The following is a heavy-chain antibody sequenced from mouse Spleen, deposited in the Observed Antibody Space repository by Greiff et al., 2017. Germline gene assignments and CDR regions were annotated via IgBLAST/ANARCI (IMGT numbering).Heavy chain of an antibody. CDR3: AIRGHYYGSSDSIDY. V-gene: IGHV1-66*01. CDR1: GYSFTSYY. D-gene: IGHD1-1*01. J-gene: IGHJ4*01. Sequence: LVESGPELVKPGASVKISCKASGYSFTSYYIHWVKQRPGQGLEWIGWIYPGSGDTKYNETFKGKATLTADTSSSTAYMQLSSLTSEDSAVYFCAIRGHYYGSSDSIDYWGQGTSVTVSS. CDR2: IYPGSGDT.